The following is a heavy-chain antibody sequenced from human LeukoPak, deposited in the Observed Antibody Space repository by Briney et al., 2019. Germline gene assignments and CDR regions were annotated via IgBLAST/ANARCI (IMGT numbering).Heavy chain of an antibody. V-gene: IGHV4-34*01. J-gene: IGHJ4*02. D-gene: IGHD3-10*01. Sequence: PSETLSLICAVYGGSFSGYYWSWIRQPPGKGLEWIGEINHSGSTNYNPSLKSRVTISVDTSKNQFSLKLSSVTAADTAVYYCARSGIEEYYYGSGSYFGEFDYWGQGTLVTVSS. CDR3: ARSGIEEYYYGSGSYFGEFDY. CDR2: INHSGST. CDR1: GGSFSGYY.